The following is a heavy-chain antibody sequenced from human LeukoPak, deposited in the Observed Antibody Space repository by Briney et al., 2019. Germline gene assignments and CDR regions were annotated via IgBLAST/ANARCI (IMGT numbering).Heavy chain of an antibody. CDR2: IYYSGTT. CDR1: GGSIINRSYY. Sequence: SETLSLTCTVSGGSIINRSYYWDWIRQPPGEGLEWIGSIYYSGTTYYNPSLKSRVTISVDASENQFSLKLSSVTAADTAVYYCVARNGDYSYMDVWGKGTTVTVSS. CDR3: VARNGDYSYMDV. J-gene: IGHJ6*03. V-gene: IGHV4-39*01. D-gene: IGHD1-1*01.